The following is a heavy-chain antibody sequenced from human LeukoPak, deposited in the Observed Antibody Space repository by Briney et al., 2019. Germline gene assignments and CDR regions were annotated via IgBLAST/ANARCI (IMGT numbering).Heavy chain of an antibody. CDR1: GFTFSSYE. CDR3: ARSSGWFCFDY. D-gene: IGHD6-19*01. J-gene: IGHJ4*02. Sequence: TGGSLRLSCAASGFTFSSYEMNWVRQAPGKGLEWVSYISSSGSTIYYADSMKGRFTISRDNAKNSLYLQMNSLRAEDTAVYYCARSSGWFCFDYWGQGTLVTVSS. V-gene: IGHV3-48*03. CDR2: ISSSGSTI.